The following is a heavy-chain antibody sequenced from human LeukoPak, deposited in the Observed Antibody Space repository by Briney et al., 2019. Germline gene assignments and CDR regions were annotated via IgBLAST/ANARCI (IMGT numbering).Heavy chain of an antibody. D-gene: IGHD5-24*01. J-gene: IGHJ2*01. CDR2: ISAYKGNT. V-gene: IGHV1-18*04. Sequence: ASVKVSCKASGYSFNVHGMTWVRQAPGQGLAWMGWISAYKGNTNYAAKFQGRVTMTTDTSTSTGYMELTSLRSDDTAVYYCARTLGGNYVEMATGVDLWGRGTLVTVS. CDR1: GYSFNVHG. CDR3: ARTLGGNYVEMATGVDL.